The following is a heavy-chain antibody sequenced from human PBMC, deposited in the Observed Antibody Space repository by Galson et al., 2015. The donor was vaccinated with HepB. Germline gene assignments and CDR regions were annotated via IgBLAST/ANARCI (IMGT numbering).Heavy chain of an antibody. CDR2: IRSKTYGATT. J-gene: IGHJ5*02. Sequence: SLRLSCAASGFTFADDGLTWIRQAPGKGLEWVGLIRSKTYGATTEYAASVKGRFPISRDDSQSIAYLQMNSLKIEDTALYYCTRYRHTTNWPRSHWFDPWGQGTLVSVSS. CDR3: TRYRHTTNWPRSHWFDP. CDR1: GFTFADDG. D-gene: IGHD3-16*02. V-gene: IGHV3-49*03.